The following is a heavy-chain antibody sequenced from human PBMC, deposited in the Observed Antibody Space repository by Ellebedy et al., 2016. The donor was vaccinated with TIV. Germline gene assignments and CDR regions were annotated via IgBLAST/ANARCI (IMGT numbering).Heavy chain of an antibody. CDR3: ARRGSYGDYAVQLNNWFDS. V-gene: IGHV3-7*01. J-gene: IGHJ5*01. D-gene: IGHD4-17*01. CDR2: IYQDGSQK. CDR1: GFIFRSYW. Sequence: GGSLRLSCAASGFIFRSYWMGWVRQAPGKGLEWVANIYQDGSQKYYVDSVQGRFTISRDNAKNSLYLQMNSLKVEATAVYYCARRGSYGDYAVQLNNWFDSWGQGTLVTVYS.